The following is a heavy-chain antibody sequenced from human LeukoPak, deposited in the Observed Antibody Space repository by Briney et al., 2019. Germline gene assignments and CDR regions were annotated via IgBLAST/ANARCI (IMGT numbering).Heavy chain of an antibody. J-gene: IGHJ4*02. CDR2: INPRSGGT. D-gene: IGHD2-21*01. Sequence: ASVKVSCKASGYIFTNYYMHWVRQAPGQGLEWMGWINPRSGGTNFAQKFQGRVTMTGDTSISAAYMELSRLRSDDTAVYYCARHVSSSGEDSWGQGTLVTVSS. CDR1: GYIFTNYY. V-gene: IGHV1-2*02. CDR3: ARHVSSSGEDS.